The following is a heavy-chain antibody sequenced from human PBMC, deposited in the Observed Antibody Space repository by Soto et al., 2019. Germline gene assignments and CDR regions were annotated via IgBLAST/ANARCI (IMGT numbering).Heavy chain of an antibody. J-gene: IGHJ4*02. CDR2: ISYGGVNK. V-gene: IGHV3-30-3*01. Sequence: QVQLVESGGGVVQPGGSLRLSCAASGFTFSTSVMHWVRQAPGKGLEWMAIISYGGVNKYYADSVKGRFTISRDISESTLYLQMSSLRTADTAVYYCAREEFEDGRGHFDYWGQGTLVSVSS. CDR3: AREEFEDGRGHFDY. D-gene: IGHD3-22*01. CDR1: GFTFSTSV.